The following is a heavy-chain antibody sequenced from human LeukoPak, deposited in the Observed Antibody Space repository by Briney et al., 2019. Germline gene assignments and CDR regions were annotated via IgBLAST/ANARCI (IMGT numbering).Heavy chain of an antibody. J-gene: IGHJ4*02. V-gene: IGHV4-39*06. CDR1: GGSISSSSYY. Sequence: SETLSLTCTVSGGSISSSSYYWGWIRQPPGKGLEWIGSIYYSGSTYYNPSLKSRVTISVDTSKNQFTLNLNSVTAADTAVYYCARGERPGPDYWGQGTLVTVSS. CDR3: ARGERPGPDY. CDR2: IYYSGST. D-gene: IGHD2-8*02.